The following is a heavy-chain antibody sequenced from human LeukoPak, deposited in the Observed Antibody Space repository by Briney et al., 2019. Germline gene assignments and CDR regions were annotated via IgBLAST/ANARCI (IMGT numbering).Heavy chain of an antibody. CDR1: GFTFNTYS. J-gene: IGHJ4*02. Sequence: PGGSLRLSCAASGFTFNTYSMNWVRQAPGKGLEWVSSISDNSNYIYYSDSVEGRFTISRDNAKNSLYLQMNSLRVEDTAVYYCANHFACGSTSCPPFDSWGQGTLATVSS. CDR3: ANHFACGSTSCPPFDS. V-gene: IGHV3-21*01. D-gene: IGHD2-2*01. CDR2: ISDNSNYI.